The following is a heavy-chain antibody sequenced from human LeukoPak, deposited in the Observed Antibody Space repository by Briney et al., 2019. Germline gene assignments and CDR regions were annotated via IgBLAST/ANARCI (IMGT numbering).Heavy chain of an antibody. J-gene: IGHJ4*02. V-gene: IGHV1-2*02. D-gene: IGHD2-2*01. CDR1: GHTFTGYY. Sequence: ASVKVSCKASGHTFTGYYMHWVRQAPGQGLEWMGWINPNSGGTNYAQKFQGRVTMTRDTSISTAYMELSRLRSDDTAVYYCARNLGYCSSTSCLIPDYWGQGTLVTVSS. CDR2: INPNSGGT. CDR3: ARNLGYCSSTSCLIPDY.